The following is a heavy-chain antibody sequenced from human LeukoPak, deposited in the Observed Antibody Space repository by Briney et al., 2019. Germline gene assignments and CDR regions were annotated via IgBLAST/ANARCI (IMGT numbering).Heavy chain of an antibody. V-gene: IGHV1-2*02. CDR3: AVAPGDY. CDR2: SNPNSDYT. CDR1: GYTFTDYY. Sequence: ASVRVSCKASGYTFTDYYIHWVRQAPGQGLEGMGWSNPNSDYTFYAPKFQGRVTLPRHTSISTVYMELTTLTSDATALYYCAVAPGDYWGQGTLVSVSA. J-gene: IGHJ4*02. D-gene: IGHD2-21*01.